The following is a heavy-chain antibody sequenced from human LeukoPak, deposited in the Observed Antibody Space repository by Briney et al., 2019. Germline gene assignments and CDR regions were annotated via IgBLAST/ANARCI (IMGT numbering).Heavy chain of an antibody. D-gene: IGHD3-3*01. J-gene: IGHJ5*02. CDR3: ARLRFLEWPSMSWFDP. V-gene: IGHV3-7*01. CDR1: GFTFSSYW. Sequence: GGSLRLSCAASGFTFSSYWMSWVRQAPGKGLEWVANIKQDGSEKYYVDSVKGRFTISRDNAKNSLYLQMNSLRAEDTAVHYCARLRFLEWPSMSWFDPWGQGTLVAVSS. CDR2: IKQDGSEK.